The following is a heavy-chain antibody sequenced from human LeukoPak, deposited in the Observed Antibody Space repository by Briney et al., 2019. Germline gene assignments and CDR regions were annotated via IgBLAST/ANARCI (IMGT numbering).Heavy chain of an antibody. CDR2: IKQDGSEK. CDR1: GFTFSSYW. Sequence: GGSLRLSCAASGFTFSSYWMSWVRQAPGKGLEWVANIKQDGSEKYYVDSVKGRFTISRDNAKNSLYLQMNSLRAEDTAVYYCAKDRPDSSSSWGPNFWGQGTLVTVSS. J-gene: IGHJ4*02. CDR3: AKDRPDSSSSWGPNF. D-gene: IGHD6-6*01. V-gene: IGHV3-7*03.